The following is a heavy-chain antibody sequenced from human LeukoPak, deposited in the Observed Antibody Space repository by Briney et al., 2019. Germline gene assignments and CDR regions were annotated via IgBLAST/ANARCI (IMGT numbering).Heavy chain of an antibody. V-gene: IGHV3-23*01. J-gene: IGHJ4*02. CDR1: GFTFSSYA. CDR2: INDNGDGT. CDR3: ARDPSLGYCSSTSCSDFDY. Sequence: GGSLRLSCAASGFTFSSYAMSWVRQAPGKGLKWVSTINDNGDGTYYADSVKGRFTISRDNSKNTLYLQMNSLRAEDTAVYYCARDPSLGYCSSTSCSDFDYWGQGTLVTVSS. D-gene: IGHD2-2*01.